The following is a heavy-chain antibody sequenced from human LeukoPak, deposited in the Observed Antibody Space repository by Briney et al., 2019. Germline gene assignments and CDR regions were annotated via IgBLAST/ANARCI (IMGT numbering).Heavy chain of an antibody. CDR1: GFTFSDYA. Sequence: GGSLRLSCAASGFTFSDYAMDWARQAPGQGLEWVSAISASGADTLYAGSVKGRFTISRDNSKDTLYLQMSSLRAEDTAVYYCAKEGCTRAACYTNFWGQGILVTVSS. CDR2: ISASGADT. V-gene: IGHV3-23*01. D-gene: IGHD2-2*02. J-gene: IGHJ4*02. CDR3: AKEGCTRAACYTNF.